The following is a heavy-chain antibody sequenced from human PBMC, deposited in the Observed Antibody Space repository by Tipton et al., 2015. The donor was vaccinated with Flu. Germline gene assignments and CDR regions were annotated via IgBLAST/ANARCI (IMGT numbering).Heavy chain of an antibody. J-gene: IGHJ5*02. CDR2: IYHSGST. Sequence: LRLSCTVSGYSISSGYYWGWIRQPPGKGLEWIGSIYHSGSTYYNPSLKSRVTISVDTSKNQFSLKLSSVTAADTAVYYCARDGGYGDYAGWFDPWGQGTVVSVST. V-gene: IGHV4-38-2*02. CDR1: GYSISSGYY. D-gene: IGHD4-17*01. CDR3: ARDGGYGDYAGWFDP.